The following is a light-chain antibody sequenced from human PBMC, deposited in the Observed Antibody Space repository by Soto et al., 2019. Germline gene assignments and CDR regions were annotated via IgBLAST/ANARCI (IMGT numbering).Light chain of an antibody. CDR2: AAS. CDR3: QKYNSAPLT. Sequence: DMPMTQPPPSLSASVGDRVTVTFRASQDISNDLAWYQQKPGKVPKLLIYAASTLQSGVPSRFSGSGSGTDYTLTISSLQPEDVATYYCQKYNSAPLTFGGGTKVDI. V-gene: IGKV1-27*01. CDR1: QDISND. J-gene: IGKJ4*01.